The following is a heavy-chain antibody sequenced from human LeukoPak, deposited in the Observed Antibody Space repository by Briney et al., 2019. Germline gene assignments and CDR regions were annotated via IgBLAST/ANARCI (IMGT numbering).Heavy chain of an antibody. V-gene: IGHV3-7*01. J-gene: IGHJ6*02. Sequence: GGSLRLSCAASGFTFSSYWITWVRQAPGKGLAWVANIKEDGGEKYYVDSVKGRFTISRDNAKNSVSLQMNSLRVEDTAVYYCARFLYSSSDYYYYGMDVWGQGTTVTVSS. D-gene: IGHD5-18*01. CDR2: IKEDGGEK. CDR1: GFTFSSYW. CDR3: ARFLYSSSDYYYYGMDV.